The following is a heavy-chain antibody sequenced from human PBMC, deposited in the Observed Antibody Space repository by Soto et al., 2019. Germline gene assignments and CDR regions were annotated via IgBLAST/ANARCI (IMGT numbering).Heavy chain of an antibody. Sequence: SETLSLTCAVYGGSFSGYYWSWIRQPPGKGLEWIGEINHSGSTNYNPSLKSRLTISVDTSKNQFSLKLSSVTAADTAVYYCARTKLLWFGELLPTYNWFDPWGQGTLVTVSS. CDR2: INHSGST. D-gene: IGHD3-10*01. J-gene: IGHJ5*02. CDR3: ARTKLLWFGELLPTYNWFDP. CDR1: GGSFSGYY. V-gene: IGHV4-34*01.